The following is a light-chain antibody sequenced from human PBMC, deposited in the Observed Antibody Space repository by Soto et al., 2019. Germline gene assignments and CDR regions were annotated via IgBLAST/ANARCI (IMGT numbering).Light chain of an antibody. CDR1: QSVSSSY. Sequence: EIVLTQSPGTLSLSPGERATLSCRASQSVSSSYLAWYQQKPGQAPRLLIYGASSRATGIPDRFSGSGSGTDFTLTISRLEPGDFALYYCQQYDRSPLTFGGGTKVEMK. CDR2: GAS. J-gene: IGKJ4*01. CDR3: QQYDRSPLT. V-gene: IGKV3-20*01.